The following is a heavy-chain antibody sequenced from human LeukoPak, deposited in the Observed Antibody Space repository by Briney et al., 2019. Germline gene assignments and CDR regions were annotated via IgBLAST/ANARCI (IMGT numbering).Heavy chain of an antibody. CDR2: IYYSGST. CDR3: ARARVQAAITWFDP. D-gene: IGHD2-2*01. J-gene: IGHJ5*02. Sequence: SETLSLTCTVSGGSISSYYWSWIRQPPGKGLEWIGYIYYSGSTNYNPSLKSRVTISVDTSKNQFSLKLSSVTAADTDVYYCARARVQAAITWFDPWGQGTLVTVSS. CDR1: GGSISSYY. V-gene: IGHV4-59*01.